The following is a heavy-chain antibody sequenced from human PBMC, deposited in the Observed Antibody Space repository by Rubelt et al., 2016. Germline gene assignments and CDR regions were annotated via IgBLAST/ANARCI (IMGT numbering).Heavy chain of an antibody. V-gene: IGHV4-59*01. CDR2: IFYSGST. Sequence: QVQLQESGPGLVKPSETLSLTCTVSGGSISSYYWSWIRQPPGKGLEWIGYIFYSGSTNYNPSLKSRVTISVDTSKNQFSLKLSSVTAADTAVYYCARSRSSSSYLKWGQGTLVTVSS. CDR3: ARSRSSSSYLK. CDR1: GGSISSYY. J-gene: IGHJ4*02. D-gene: IGHD6-6*01.